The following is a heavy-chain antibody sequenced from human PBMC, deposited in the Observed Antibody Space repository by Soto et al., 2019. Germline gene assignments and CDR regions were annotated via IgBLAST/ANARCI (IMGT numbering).Heavy chain of an antibody. Sequence: QVQLVESGGGVVQPGGSLRLSCAASGFPFSNYGMHWVRQAPGKGLEWVAVIWYHGSNKYYADSVKGRFTISRDNSKNTLYLQMNRLRAEDTAVYYCARDRDPGQWLTTNDFDYWGQGTLVTVSS. V-gene: IGHV3-33*01. CDR2: IWYHGSNK. D-gene: IGHD6-19*01. J-gene: IGHJ4*02. CDR1: GFPFSNYG. CDR3: ARDRDPGQWLTTNDFDY.